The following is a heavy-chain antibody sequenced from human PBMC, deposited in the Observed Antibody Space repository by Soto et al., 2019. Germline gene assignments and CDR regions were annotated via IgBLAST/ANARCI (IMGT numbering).Heavy chain of an antibody. CDR1: GFTFSSYG. CDR3: ARGTLAGTYYYDSSGYLSY. CDR2: IWFDGSNK. Sequence: QVQLVESGGGVVQPGRSLRLSCAASGFTFSSYGMHWVRQAPGKGLEWVALIWFDGSNKYYADSVKGRFTISRDNSKNTLYLQMNSLRDEDTAVYYCARGTLAGTYYYDSSGYLSYWGQGTLVTVSS. D-gene: IGHD3-22*01. J-gene: IGHJ4*02. V-gene: IGHV3-33*01.